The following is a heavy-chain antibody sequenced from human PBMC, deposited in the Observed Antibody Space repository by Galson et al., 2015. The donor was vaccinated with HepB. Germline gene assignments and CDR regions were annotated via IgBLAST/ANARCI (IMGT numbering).Heavy chain of an antibody. CDR2: TSAYNGNT. V-gene: IGHV1-18*01. CDR1: GYTFTSYG. CDR3: ARGPWGVLVLDAFDI. D-gene: IGHD6-13*01. Sequence: SVKVSCKASGYTFTSYGISWVRQAPGQGLEWMGWTSAYNGNTNYAQKLQGRVTMTTDTSTSTAYMELRSLRSDDTAVYYCARGPWGVLVLDAFDIWGQGTMVTVSS. J-gene: IGHJ3*02.